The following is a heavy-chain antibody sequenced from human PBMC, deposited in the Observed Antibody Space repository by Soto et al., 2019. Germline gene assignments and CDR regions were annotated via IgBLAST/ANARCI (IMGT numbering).Heavy chain of an antibody. V-gene: IGHV4-30-4*01. CDR3: VRSRQMESGNDYGLDV. J-gene: IGHJ6*02. CDR2: YHSGGST. D-gene: IGHD1-1*01. CDR1: GVSLNTADTW. Sequence: QVQLQESGSGLVKPSQSLSLTCTVSGVSLNTADTWWSWIRQSPGKGLEFIGYYHSGGSTYYDASFRIRAIISADTSNSQFYLKLSSVTVADTAVYFCVRSRQMESGNDYGLDVWGQGTTVTVSS.